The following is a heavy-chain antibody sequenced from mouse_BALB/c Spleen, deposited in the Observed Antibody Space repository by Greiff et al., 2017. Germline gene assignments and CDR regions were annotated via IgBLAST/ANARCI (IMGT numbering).Heavy chain of an antibody. CDR2: INPSSGYT. D-gene: IGHD1-1*01. V-gene: IGHV1-4*01. Sequence: QVQLQQSGAELARPGASVKMSCKASGYTFTSYTMHWVKQRPGQGLEWIGYINPSSGYTNYNQKFKDKATLTADKSSSTAYMQLSSLTSEDSAVYYCARKDITFPGFAYWGQGTLVTVSA. J-gene: IGHJ3*01. CDR3: ARKDITFPGFAY. CDR1: GYTFTSYT.